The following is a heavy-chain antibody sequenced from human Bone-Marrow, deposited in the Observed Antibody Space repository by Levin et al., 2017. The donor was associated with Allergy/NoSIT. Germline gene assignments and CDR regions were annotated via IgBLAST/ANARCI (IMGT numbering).Heavy chain of an antibody. D-gene: IGHD7-27*01. CDR3: TSGGGAAPGD. V-gene: IGHV4-34*01. J-gene: IGHJ4*02. CDR1: GASFRNNF. Sequence: SQTLSLTCAVYGASFRNNFWSWIRPPPGKGLEWIGEIDHGETTTYNPSLKSRLNISIDKSKKQFSLRLTSVTAADTAVYYCTSGGGAAPGDWGQGTLVIVSS. CDR2: IDHGETT.